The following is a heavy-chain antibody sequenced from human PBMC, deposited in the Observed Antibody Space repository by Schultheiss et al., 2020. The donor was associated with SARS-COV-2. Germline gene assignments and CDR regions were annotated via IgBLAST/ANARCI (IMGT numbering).Heavy chain of an antibody. D-gene: IGHD1-26*01. J-gene: IGHJ5*02. CDR2: INHSGST. V-gene: IGHV4-30-2*01. Sequence: SETLSLTCTVSGGSISSGGYSWSWIRQPPGKGLEWIGEINHSGSTNYNPSLKSRVTISVDTSKNQFSLKLSSVTAADTAVYYCARGGGILVSWGQGTLVTVSS. CDR3: ARGGGILVS. CDR1: GGSISSGGYS.